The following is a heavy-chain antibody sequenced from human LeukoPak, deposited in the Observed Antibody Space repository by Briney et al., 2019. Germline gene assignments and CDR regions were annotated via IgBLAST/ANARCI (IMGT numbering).Heavy chain of an antibody. V-gene: IGHV3-21*01. Sequence: GGSLRLSCAASGFTFSSYSMNWVRQAPGKGLEWVSSISSSGSYIYYADSVKGRFTISTDNAKNSLYLQMNSLRAEDTAVYYCARSGTGTTYYYYMDVWGKGTTVTVSS. D-gene: IGHD1-7*01. CDR3: ARSGTGTTYYYYMDV. J-gene: IGHJ6*03. CDR1: GFTFSSYS. CDR2: ISSSGSYI.